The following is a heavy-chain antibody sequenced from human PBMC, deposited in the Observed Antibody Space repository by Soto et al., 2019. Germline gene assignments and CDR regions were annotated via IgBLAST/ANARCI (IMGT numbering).Heavy chain of an antibody. V-gene: IGHV3-74*01. CDR3: AKDSLSGGWYEDSYFDY. CDR1: GFTFSSDW. D-gene: IGHD6-19*01. J-gene: IGHJ4*02. CDR2: IDSGGRTT. Sequence: GGSLRLSCAASGFTFSSDWMHWFRQAPGKGLVWVSRIDSGGRTTTYADSVKGRFTISRDNAKNTLYLQMNGLRAGDTAVYYCAKDSLSGGWYEDSYFDYWGQGTLVTVSS.